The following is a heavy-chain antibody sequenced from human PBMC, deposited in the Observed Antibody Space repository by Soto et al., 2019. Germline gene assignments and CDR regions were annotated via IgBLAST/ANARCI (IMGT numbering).Heavy chain of an antibody. CDR3: ARVSSSWGLVNYFDY. D-gene: IGHD6-13*01. J-gene: IGHJ4*02. Sequence: QVQLQESGPGLVKPSETLSLTCTVSGGSVSSGSYYWSWIRQPPGKGLECIGYIYYSGSNNYNPSLKSRVTISVDTSKNQFSLKLSSVTAADTAVYYCARVSSSWGLVNYFDYWGQGTLVTVSS. V-gene: IGHV4-61*01. CDR2: IYYSGSN. CDR1: GGSVSSGSYY.